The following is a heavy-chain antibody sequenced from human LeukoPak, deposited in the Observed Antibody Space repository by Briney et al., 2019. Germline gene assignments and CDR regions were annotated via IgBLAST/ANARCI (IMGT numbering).Heavy chain of an antibody. CDR2: IIPIFGTA. Sequence: GASVKVSCKASGGTFSIYAISWVRQAPGQGLEWMGGIIPIFGTANYAQKFQGRVTITTDESTSTAYMELSSLRSEDTAVYYCATVLRFLEKDAFDIWGQGTMVTVSS. V-gene: IGHV1-69*05. CDR1: GGTFSIYA. D-gene: IGHD3-3*01. CDR3: ATVLRFLEKDAFDI. J-gene: IGHJ3*02.